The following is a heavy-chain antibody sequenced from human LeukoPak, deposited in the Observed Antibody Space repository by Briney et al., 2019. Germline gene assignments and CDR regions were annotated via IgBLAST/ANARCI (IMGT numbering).Heavy chain of an antibody. J-gene: IGHJ3*02. CDR3: ARGFGRGRLSAFDI. D-gene: IGHD3-10*01. CDR2: INHSGST. CDR1: GGSFSGYY. Sequence: SETLSLTCAVYGGSFSGYYWSWIPQPPGKGLEWMGEINHSGSTNYNSSLKSRVTISVGTSKNQFSLKLSSVTAADTAVYYCARGFGRGRLSAFDIWGQGTMVTVSS. V-gene: IGHV4-34*01.